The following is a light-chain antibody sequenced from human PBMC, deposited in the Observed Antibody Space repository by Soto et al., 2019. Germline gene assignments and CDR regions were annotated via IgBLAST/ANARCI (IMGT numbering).Light chain of an antibody. V-gene: IGKV3-11*01. CDR1: QTVSSY. J-gene: IGKJ4*01. CDR3: QQRRNFG. CDR2: DAS. Sequence: ENVLTQSPGTLSLSAGERATLSCRASQTVSSYLAWYQQKPGQAPRLLIYDASNRATGIPARFSGSGSGTDFTLTISSLEPEDFAVYYCQQRRNFGFGGGTKVDI.